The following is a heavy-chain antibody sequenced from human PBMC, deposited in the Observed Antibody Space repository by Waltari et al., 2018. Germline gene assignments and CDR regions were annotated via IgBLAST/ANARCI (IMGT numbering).Heavy chain of an antibody. Sequence: QVQLQQWGAGLSKPSETLSLTCAVYGGSFSGSTWSWTRQPPGKGLEWIGEINHSGRTNYNPSLKSRVTISVDTSKNQFSLKLSSVTAADTAVYYCAREGGSSRTRGFDYWGQGTLVTVSS. J-gene: IGHJ4*02. D-gene: IGHD6-13*01. CDR1: GGSFSGST. CDR3: AREGGSSRTRGFDY. V-gene: IGHV4-34*01. CDR2: INHSGRT.